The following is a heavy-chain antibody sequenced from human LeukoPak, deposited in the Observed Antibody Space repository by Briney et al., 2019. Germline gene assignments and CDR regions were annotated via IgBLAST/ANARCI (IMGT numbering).Heavy chain of an antibody. CDR2: ISSSGSTI. CDR1: GFTFSSYE. CDR3: ARTYYYGSGINYYYMDV. D-gene: IGHD3-10*01. V-gene: IGHV3-48*03. J-gene: IGHJ6*03. Sequence: HPGGSLRLSCAASGFTFSSYEMNWVRQAPGKGLEWVSYISSSGSTIYYADSVKGRFTISRDNAKNSLYLQMNSLRAEDTAVYYCARTYYYGSGINYYYMDVWGKGTTVTISS.